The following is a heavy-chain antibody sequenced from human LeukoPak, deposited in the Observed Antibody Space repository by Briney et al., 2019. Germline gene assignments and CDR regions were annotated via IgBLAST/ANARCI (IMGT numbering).Heavy chain of an antibody. CDR3: ARLWFGELTFDY. J-gene: IGHJ4*02. CDR1: GFTVSSNY. D-gene: IGHD3-10*01. CDR2: IYSGGST. V-gene: IGHV3-53*01. Sequence: PGGSLRLSSAASGFTVSSNYMSWVRQAPGKGLEWVSVIYSGGSTYYADSVKGRFTISRDNSKNTLYLQMNSLRAEDTAVYYCARLWFGELTFDYWGQGTLVTVSS.